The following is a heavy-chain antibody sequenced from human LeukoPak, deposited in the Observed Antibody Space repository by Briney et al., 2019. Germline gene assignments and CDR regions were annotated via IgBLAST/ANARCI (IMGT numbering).Heavy chain of an antibody. J-gene: IGHJ4*02. V-gene: IGHV1-8*01. Sequence: AVNVSCKSCGYIFTRYFINGVRQATGQGLDWMGWMNPNWGNTGYAQKFQGRVTMTRRSSISTAYMELSSLRSEDTAVYYCARGLCGTTGFDYWGQGTLVTVSS. CDR2: MNPNWGNT. CDR3: ARGLCGTTGFDY. D-gene: IGHD1-7*01. CDR1: GYIFTRYF.